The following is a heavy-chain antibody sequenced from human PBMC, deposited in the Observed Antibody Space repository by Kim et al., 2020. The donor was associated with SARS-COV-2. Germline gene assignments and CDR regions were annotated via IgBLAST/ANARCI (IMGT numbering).Heavy chain of an antibody. V-gene: IGHV1-2*06. J-gene: IGHJ5*02. CDR2: INPNSGGT. CDR3: ARSLLRFLEWRYNWFDP. Sequence: ASVKVSCKASGYTFTGYYMHWVRQAPGQGLEWMGRINPNSGGTNYAQKFQGRVTMTRDTSISTAYMELSRLRSDDTAVYYCARSLLRFLEWRYNWFDPWGQGTLVTVSS. CDR1: GYTFTGYY. D-gene: IGHD3-3*01.